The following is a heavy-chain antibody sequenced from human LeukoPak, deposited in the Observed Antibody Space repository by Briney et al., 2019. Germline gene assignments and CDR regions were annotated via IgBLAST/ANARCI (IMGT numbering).Heavy chain of an antibody. Sequence: ASVKVSCKASGYTFTGYYMHWVRQAPGQGLEWMGWINPNSGGTNYAQKFQDRVTMTTDTSTGTVYMDLRSLRSDDTAVYYCARMRFDRGGYYYYFDYWGQGTLVTVSS. CDR3: ARMRFDRGGYYYYFDY. V-gene: IGHV1-2*02. CDR1: GYTFTGYY. CDR2: INPNSGGT. D-gene: IGHD3-22*01. J-gene: IGHJ4*02.